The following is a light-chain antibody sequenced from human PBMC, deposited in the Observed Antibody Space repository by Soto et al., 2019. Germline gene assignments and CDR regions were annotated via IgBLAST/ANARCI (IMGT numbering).Light chain of an antibody. Sequence: QSALTQPASVSGSPGQSITISCTGTSSDVGGYNYVSWYQQHPGKAPKLMIYEVSNRPSGVSNRFSGSKSYNTASLTISGLQAEDEADYSCSSYTSSSTRVFGGGTKLTVL. V-gene: IGLV2-14*01. J-gene: IGLJ3*02. CDR2: EVS. CDR1: SSDVGGYNY. CDR3: SSYTSSSTRV.